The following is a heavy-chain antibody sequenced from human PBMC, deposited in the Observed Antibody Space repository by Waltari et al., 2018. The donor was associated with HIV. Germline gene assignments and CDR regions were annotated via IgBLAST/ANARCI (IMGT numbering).Heavy chain of an antibody. CDR3: ARPYSSSWYYFDY. CDR1: GGSISSSSYY. J-gene: IGHJ4*02. CDR2: IYYSGST. Sequence: QLQLQESGPGLVKPSETLSLICTVSGGSISSSSYYRSWISQPPGKGLEWFGSIYYSGSTYYNPSLKSRVTISVDTSKNQFSLKLSSVTAADTAVYYCARPYSSSWYYFDYWGQGTLVTVSS. D-gene: IGHD6-13*01. V-gene: IGHV4-39*01.